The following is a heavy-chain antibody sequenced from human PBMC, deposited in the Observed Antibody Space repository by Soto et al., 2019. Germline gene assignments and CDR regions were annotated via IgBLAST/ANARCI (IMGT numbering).Heavy chain of an antibody. J-gene: IGHJ6*03. V-gene: IGHV3-74*02. CDR3: ARGDCVGGTCYSLAGSFFYYMDV. Sequence: EVQLVESGGGLVQPGGSLRLSCAASGFTFSNDWLYWVRQAPGKGREWVSRINSDGSVSSHADSVRGRLNISRDNVKNTLYLHMDSLRAEDTAVDFCARGDCVGGTCYSLAGSFFYYMDVWGKGTTVTVFS. CDR1: GFTFSNDW. D-gene: IGHD2-15*01. CDR2: INSDGSVS.